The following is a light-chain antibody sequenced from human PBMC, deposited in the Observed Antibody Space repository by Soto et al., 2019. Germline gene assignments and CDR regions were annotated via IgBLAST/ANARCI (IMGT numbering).Light chain of an antibody. Sequence: EIVLTQSPATLSLSPGERATLSCRASQSVSSYLAWYQQKPGQAPRLLVYDASNRAIGIPARFSGSGSGTDFTLTISSLEPEDFAVYYCQQRSNWPPITFGQGTRLEVK. V-gene: IGKV3-11*01. CDR1: QSVSSY. CDR3: QQRSNWPPIT. CDR2: DAS. J-gene: IGKJ5*01.